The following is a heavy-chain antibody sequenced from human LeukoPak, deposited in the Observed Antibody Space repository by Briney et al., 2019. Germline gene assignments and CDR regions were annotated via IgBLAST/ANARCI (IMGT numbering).Heavy chain of an antibody. CDR3: AKVMTARPDY. V-gene: IGHV3-23*01. CDR2: ITASGGST. CDR1: GFTFSSYA. J-gene: IGHJ4*02. D-gene: IGHD6-6*01. Sequence: GGSLRLSCAASGFTFSSYAMIWVRQAPGKGLEWASAITASGGSTYYADAVKGRFTISRDNSKNTLYLQMNSLRAEDTAVYYCAKVMTARPDYWGQGTLVTVSS.